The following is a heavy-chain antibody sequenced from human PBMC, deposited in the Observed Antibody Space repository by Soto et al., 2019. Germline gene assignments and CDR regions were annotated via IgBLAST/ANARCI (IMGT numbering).Heavy chain of an antibody. J-gene: IGHJ4*02. V-gene: IGHV3-30-3*01. CDR3: ARDEGARQWLVHHQDY. Sequence: QVQLVESGGGVVQPGRSLRLSCAASGFTFSSYAMHWVRQAPGKGLEWVAVISYDGSNKYYADSVKGRFTISRDNSKNTLYLQMNSLRAEDTAVYYCARDEGARQWLVHHQDYWGQGTLVTVSS. CDR2: ISYDGSNK. CDR1: GFTFSSYA. D-gene: IGHD6-19*01.